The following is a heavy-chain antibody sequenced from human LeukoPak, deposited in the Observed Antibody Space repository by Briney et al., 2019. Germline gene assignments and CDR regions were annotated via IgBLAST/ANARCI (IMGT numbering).Heavy chain of an antibody. CDR2: ISAYNGNT. V-gene: IGHV1-18*01. D-gene: IGHD6-13*01. J-gene: IGHJ3*02. CDR3: ARDSSSWYQGAFDI. CDR1: GYTFTSYG. Sequence: ASVKVSCKASGYTFTSYGISWVRQAPGQGLEWMGWISAYNGNTNYAQKLQGRVTMTTDTSTSTAYMELRSLRSGDTAVYYCARDSSSWYQGAFDIWGQGTMVTVSS.